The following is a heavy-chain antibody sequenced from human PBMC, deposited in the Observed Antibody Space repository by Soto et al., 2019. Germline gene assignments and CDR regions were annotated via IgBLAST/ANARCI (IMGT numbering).Heavy chain of an antibody. V-gene: IGHV1-46*01. D-gene: IGHD2-21*01. CDR2: INPNGGST. J-gene: IGHJ4*02. Sequence: QVQLVQSGAEVKKTGVSVKVSCKASGYTFIHYYIHWVRQAPGQGLEWMAIINPNGGSTNYAQKFRGRVTVTSDTSTTTVSMELNSLGSDDTAVYFCARSLLQGDFWGQGTLVTVSS. CDR1: GYTFIHYY. CDR3: ARSLLQGDF.